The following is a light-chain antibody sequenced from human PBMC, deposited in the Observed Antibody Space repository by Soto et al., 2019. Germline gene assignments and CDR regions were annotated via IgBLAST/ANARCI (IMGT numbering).Light chain of an antibody. V-gene: IGLV2-11*01. CDR3: CSYADSYTWV. J-gene: IGLJ3*02. CDR1: SSDVGSYNY. CDR2: DVT. Sequence: QSALTQPRSVSGSPGQSVTISCTGSSSDVGSYNYVSWYQQHPGKAPKLMIYDVTKRPSGVPDRFSGSKSGNTASLTISGLQAKDEADYYCCSYADSYTWVFGGGTNSPS.